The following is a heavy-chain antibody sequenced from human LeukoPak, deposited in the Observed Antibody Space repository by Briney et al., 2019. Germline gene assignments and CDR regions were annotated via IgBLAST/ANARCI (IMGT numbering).Heavy chain of an antibody. J-gene: IGHJ4*02. Sequence: PSETLSLTCTASGGSITSSNYYWGWIRQPPGKGLEWIGSIYYSGGTYYNPSLTSRVTISVDTSKNQCSLKLSSVTAADTALYYCALRTMPPYYFDYWGQGTLVTVSS. CDR2: IYYSGGT. V-gene: IGHV4-39*01. D-gene: IGHD2-2*01. CDR1: GGSITSSNYY. CDR3: ALRTMPPYYFDY.